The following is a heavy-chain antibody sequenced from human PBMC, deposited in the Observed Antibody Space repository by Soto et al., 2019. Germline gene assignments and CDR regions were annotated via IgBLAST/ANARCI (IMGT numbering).Heavy chain of an antibody. D-gene: IGHD2-2*01. CDR3: ARDRVIVVVPAAMSDAFDI. CDR1: GDSVSSNSAA. CDR2: TYYRSKWYN. Sequence: KQSQTLSLTFAISGDSVSSNSAAWNWIRQSPSRGLEWLGRTYYRSKWYNDYAVSVKSRITINPDTSKNQFSLQLNSVTPEDTAVYYCARDRVIVVVPAAMSDAFDIWGQGTMVTVSS. V-gene: IGHV6-1*01. J-gene: IGHJ3*02.